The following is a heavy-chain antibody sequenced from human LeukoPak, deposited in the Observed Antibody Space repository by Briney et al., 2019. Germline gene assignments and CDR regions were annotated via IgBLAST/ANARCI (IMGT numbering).Heavy chain of an antibody. D-gene: IGHD6-19*01. Sequence: RASVKVSCKASGYTFTGYYMHWVRQAPGQGLEWMGRINPNSGGTNYAQKFQGRVTMTRDTSISTAYMELSRLRSDDTAVYYCARSELLQWLVPSLGETYFDYWGQGTLVTVSS. CDR2: INPNSGGT. V-gene: IGHV1-2*06. CDR3: ARSELLQWLVPSLGETYFDY. J-gene: IGHJ4*02. CDR1: GYTFTGYY.